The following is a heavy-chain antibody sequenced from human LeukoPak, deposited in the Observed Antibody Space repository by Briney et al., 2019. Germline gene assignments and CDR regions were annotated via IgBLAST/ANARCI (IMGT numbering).Heavy chain of an antibody. D-gene: IGHD1-26*01. V-gene: IGHV3-7*01. Sequence: GGSLRLSCAASGFSFSSYEMNWVRQAPGKGLEWVANIKQDGSEKYYVDSVKGRFTISRDNAKNSLYLQMNSLRAEDTAVYYCARRLAGGSYAWGQGTLVTVSS. CDR2: IKQDGSEK. CDR3: ARRLAGGSYA. CDR1: GFSFSSYE. J-gene: IGHJ5*02.